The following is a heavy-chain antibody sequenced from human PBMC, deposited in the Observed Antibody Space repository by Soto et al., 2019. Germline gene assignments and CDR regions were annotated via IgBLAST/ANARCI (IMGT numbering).Heavy chain of an antibody. CDR3: AKDLTEWELYPFDY. CDR2: ISYDGSNK. J-gene: IGHJ4*02. D-gene: IGHD1-26*01. CDR1: GFTFSSYG. V-gene: IGHV3-30*18. Sequence: PGGSLRLSCAASGFTFSSYGMHWVRQAPGKGLEWVAVISYDGSNKYYADSVKGRFTISRDNSKNTLYLQMNSLRAEDTAVYYCAKDLTEWELYPFDYWGQGTLVTVSS.